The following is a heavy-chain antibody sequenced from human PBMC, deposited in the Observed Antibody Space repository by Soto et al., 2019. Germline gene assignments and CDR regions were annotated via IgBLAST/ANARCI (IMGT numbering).Heavy chain of an antibody. CDR1: GFTFSYYG. J-gene: IGHJ4*02. CDR3: AKAGRIPTSSVDY. D-gene: IGHD2-2*01. Sequence: HPGGSLRLSCAASGFTFSYYGLHWVRQAPGKGLEWVARISYDGSDRYYADSVKGRFSISRDNANNTLYLQMNSLRDEDTAVYYCAKAGRIPTSSVDYWGQGTLVTVSS. V-gene: IGHV3-30*18. CDR2: ISYDGSDR.